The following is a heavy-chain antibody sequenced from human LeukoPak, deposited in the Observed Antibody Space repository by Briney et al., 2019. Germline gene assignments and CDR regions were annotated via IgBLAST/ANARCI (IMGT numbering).Heavy chain of an antibody. D-gene: IGHD5-12*01. CDR1: GGSISSGSYY. Sequence: SETLSLTCTVSGGSISSGSYYWSWIRQPAGKGLEWIGNLYYSRSTYYNPSLKSRVTISVDTSKNQFSLKLSSVTAADTAVYYCARQAISGYDPPPFDSWGQGTLVTVSS. V-gene: IGHV4-39*01. J-gene: IGHJ4*02. CDR3: ARQAISGYDPPPFDS. CDR2: LYYSRST.